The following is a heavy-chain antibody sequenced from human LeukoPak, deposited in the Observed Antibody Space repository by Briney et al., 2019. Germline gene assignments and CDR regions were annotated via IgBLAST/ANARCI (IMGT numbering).Heavy chain of an antibody. CDR2: IYPGDSDS. V-gene: IGHV5-51*01. Sequence: PGESLKISCKGPGYSFTSYWIGWVRQMPGKGLEWMGIIYPGDSDSRYSPSFQGQVTISADKSISTAYLQWSSLKASDTATYYCARHAFDSSGYYQKYFQHWGQGTLVTVSS. D-gene: IGHD3-22*01. CDR3: ARHAFDSSGYYQKYFQH. CDR1: GYSFTSYW. J-gene: IGHJ1*01.